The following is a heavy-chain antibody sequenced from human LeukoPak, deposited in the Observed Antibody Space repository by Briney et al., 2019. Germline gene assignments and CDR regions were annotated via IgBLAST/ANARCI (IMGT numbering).Heavy chain of an antibody. CDR3: ATYYDSSGYKLDY. Sequence: SETLSLTCTVSGGSISGGDYYWSWIRQPPGKGLEWIGYIYYSGSTYYNPSLKSRVTISVDTSKNQFSLKLSSVTAADTAVYYCATYYDSSGYKLDYWGQGTLVTVSS. CDR1: GGSISGGDYY. D-gene: IGHD3-22*01. CDR2: IYYSGST. J-gene: IGHJ4*02. V-gene: IGHV4-30-4*01.